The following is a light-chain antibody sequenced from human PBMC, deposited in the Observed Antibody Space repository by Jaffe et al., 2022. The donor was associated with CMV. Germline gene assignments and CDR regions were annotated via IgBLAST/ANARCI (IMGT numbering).Light chain of an antibody. CDR3: AAWDDSLSGGV. Sequence: QSVLTQPPSASAAPGQRVTISCSGSRSNIGSNYVYWYQQVPGTAPKLLIYSNNQRPSGVPDRFSGSKSGTSASLAISGLRSEDEADYYCAAWDDSLSGGVFGGGTKLTVL. J-gene: IGLJ3*02. CDR2: SNN. CDR1: RSNIGSNY. V-gene: IGLV1-47*01.